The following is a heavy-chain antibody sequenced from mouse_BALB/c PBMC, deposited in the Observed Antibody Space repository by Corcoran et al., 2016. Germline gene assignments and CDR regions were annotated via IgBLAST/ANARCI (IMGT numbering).Heavy chain of an antibody. CDR3: ARRDAMDY. CDR2: IWWDDDK. CDR1: GFSLSTSGMG. J-gene: IGHJ4*01. V-gene: IGHV8-8*01. Sequence: QVTLKESGPGILQPSQTLSLTCSFSGFSLSTSGMGVGWIRLPSGKGLEWMAHIWWDDDKHYNPSLKSQLTSSKDTSRNQVFLKITSVDTACTGTYYCARRDAMDYWGQGTSVTVSS.